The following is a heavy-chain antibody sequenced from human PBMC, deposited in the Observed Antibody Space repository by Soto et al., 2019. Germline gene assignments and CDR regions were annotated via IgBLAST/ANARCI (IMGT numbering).Heavy chain of an antibody. CDR2: ISAYNGNT. CDR1: GYTFTSYG. J-gene: IGHJ4*02. CDR3: ARIEGFLEWLKGFDY. Sequence: ASVKVSCKASGYTFTSYGISWVRQAPGQGLEWMGWISAYNGNTNYAQKLQGRVTMTTDTSTSTAYMELRSLRSDDTAVYYCARIEGFLEWLKGFDYWGQGALVTVSS. D-gene: IGHD3-3*01. V-gene: IGHV1-18*01.